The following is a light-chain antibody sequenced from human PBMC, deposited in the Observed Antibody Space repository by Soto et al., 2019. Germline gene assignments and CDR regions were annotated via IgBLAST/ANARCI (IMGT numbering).Light chain of an antibody. CDR1: SSDVGGSDH. CDR2: EVT. V-gene: IGLV2-14*01. CDR3: SSYTATGTYV. J-gene: IGLJ1*01. Sequence: QSALTQPASVSESPGQSIAISCTGSSSDVGGSDHVSWYQQHPGKAPKLMISEVTNRPSGVSDRFSGSKSGNTASLTVSGLQAEDEADYYCSSYTATGTYVFGSGTKLTVL.